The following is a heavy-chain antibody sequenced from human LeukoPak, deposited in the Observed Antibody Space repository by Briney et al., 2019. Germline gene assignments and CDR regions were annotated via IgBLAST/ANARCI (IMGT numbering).Heavy chain of an antibody. Sequence: SSETLSLTCAVYGGSFSGYYWTWVRQPPGKGLEWIGEISHSGRSNYNPSLKSRVTVSVDTSNNHFSLKLTSVTAEDTAVYYCARGADTGYSSDSWGEETLFTVSS. V-gene: IGHV4-34*01. CDR3: ARGADTGYSSDS. J-gene: IGHJ5*02. CDR1: GGSFSGYY. CDR2: ISHSGRS. D-gene: IGHD6-19*01.